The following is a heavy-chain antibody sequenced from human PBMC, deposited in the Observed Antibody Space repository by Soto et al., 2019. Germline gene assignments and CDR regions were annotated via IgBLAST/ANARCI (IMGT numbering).Heavy chain of an antibody. CDR3: ARDIRGFDYGDYAD. CDR1: GYTFTSYG. V-gene: IGHV1-18*01. CDR2: ISAYNGNT. Sequence: GASVKVSCKASGYTFTSYGISWVRQAPGQGLEWMGWISAYNGNTNYAQKLQGRVTMTTDTSTSTAYMEVRSLRSDDTAVYYCARDIRGFDYGDYADWGQGTLVTVSS. D-gene: IGHD4-17*01. J-gene: IGHJ4*02.